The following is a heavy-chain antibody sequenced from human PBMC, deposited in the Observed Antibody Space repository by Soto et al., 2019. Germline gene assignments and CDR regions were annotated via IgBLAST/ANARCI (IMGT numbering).Heavy chain of an antibody. V-gene: IGHV3-53*01. CDR2: IYSNGAT. CDR1: GFSVTSHY. D-gene: IGHD3-22*01. Sequence: PGGSLRLSCAASGFSVTSHYMSWVRRAPGKGLGCVAIIYSNGATHYADSVKGRFTISRDNAKNSLYLQMNSLRAEDTAVYYCASNGHYYDSSGAADAFDIWGQGTMVTVSS. CDR3: ASNGHYYDSSGAADAFDI. J-gene: IGHJ3*02.